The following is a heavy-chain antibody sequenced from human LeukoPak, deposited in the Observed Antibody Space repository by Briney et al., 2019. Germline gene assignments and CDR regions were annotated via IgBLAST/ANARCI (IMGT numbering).Heavy chain of an antibody. CDR3: AKDTGYSYAWRIDY. CDR2: ISWNSGSI. J-gene: IGHJ4*02. D-gene: IGHD5-18*01. CDR1: GFTFDDYA. V-gene: IGHV3-9*01. Sequence: GGSLRLSCAASGFTFDDYAMHWVRQAPGKGLEWVSGISWNSGSIGYADSVKGRFTISRDNAKNSLYLQMNSLRAEDTALYYCAKDTGYSYAWRIDYWGQGTLVTVPS.